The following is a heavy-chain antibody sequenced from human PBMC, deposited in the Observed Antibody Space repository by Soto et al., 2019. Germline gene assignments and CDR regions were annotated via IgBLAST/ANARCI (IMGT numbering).Heavy chain of an antibody. CDR1: GYSFTSYW. Sequence: GESLKISCKGSGYSFTSYWITWVRQMPGKGLEWMGRIDPRDSYSSYSPSFQGHVTMSADKSISTAYLQWSSLMASDTAMYYCARTYYSGSGSYYIFDYWGRGTLVTV. V-gene: IGHV5-10-1*01. D-gene: IGHD3-10*01. CDR2: IDPRDSYS. CDR3: ARTYYSGSGSYYIFDY. J-gene: IGHJ4*02.